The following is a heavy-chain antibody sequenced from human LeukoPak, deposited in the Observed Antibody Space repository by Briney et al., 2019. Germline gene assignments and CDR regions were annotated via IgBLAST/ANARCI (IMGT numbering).Heavy chain of an antibody. V-gene: IGHV4-59*08. CDR1: GGSISSYY. CDR3: ARLGPANGEHDY. D-gene: IGHD4-17*01. J-gene: IGHJ4*02. Sequence: SETLSLTCTVSGGSISSYYWSWIRQPPGKGLEWIGYIYYSGSTNYNPSLKSRVTISVDTSKNQFSLKMSPVTAADTAVYYCARLGPANGEHDYWGQGTLVTVSS. CDR2: IYYSGST.